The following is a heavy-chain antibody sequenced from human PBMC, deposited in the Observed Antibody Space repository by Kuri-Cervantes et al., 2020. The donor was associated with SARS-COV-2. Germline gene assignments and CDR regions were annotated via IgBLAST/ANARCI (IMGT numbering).Heavy chain of an antibody. CDR3: AKSAHNNGNDAFDV. J-gene: IGHJ3*01. D-gene: IGHD1-1*01. V-gene: IGHV3-7*01. CDR2: IMQDGSET. Sequence: GESLKISCAASGFRFSSYWMTWVRQAPGKGLEWVANIMQDGSETYYVDSVEGRFTISRDNAKKSLYLQMNSLRAEDTALYYCAKSAHNNGNDAFDVWGQGTMVTVSS. CDR1: GFRFSSYW.